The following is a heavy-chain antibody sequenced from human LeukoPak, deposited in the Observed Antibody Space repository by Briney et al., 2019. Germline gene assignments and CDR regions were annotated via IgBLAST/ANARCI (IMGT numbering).Heavy chain of an antibody. J-gene: IGHJ4*02. D-gene: IGHD2-8*01. CDR2: IIPIFGTA. Sequence: ASVKVSCKASGGTFSSYAISWVRQAPGQGLEWMGGIIPIFGTANYAQKFQGRVTITTDESTSTAYMELSSLRSEDTAVYYCSRGRSDCTNGGCSQYYFDYWGQGTLVTVSS. CDR1: GGTFSSYA. CDR3: SRGRSDCTNGGCSQYYFDY. V-gene: IGHV1-69*05.